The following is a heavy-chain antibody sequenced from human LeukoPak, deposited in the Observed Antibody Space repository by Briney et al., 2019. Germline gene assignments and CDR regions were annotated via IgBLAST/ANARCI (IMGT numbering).Heavy chain of an antibody. V-gene: IGHV1-46*01. CDR1: GYTFTSYY. D-gene: IGHD6-6*01. Sequence: ASVKVSCKASGYTFTSYYMHWVRQAPGQGLEWMGMINPSGGSTSYAQKFQGKVTMTRDTSTSTVYMELSSLRSEDTAVYYCAKTKPVSSSPYNWFDPWGQGTLVTVSS. CDR2: INPSGGST. J-gene: IGHJ5*02. CDR3: AKTKPVSSSPYNWFDP.